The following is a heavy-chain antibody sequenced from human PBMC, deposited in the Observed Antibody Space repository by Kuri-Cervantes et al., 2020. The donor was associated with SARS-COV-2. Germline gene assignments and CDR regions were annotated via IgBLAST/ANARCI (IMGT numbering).Heavy chain of an antibody. CDR3: ARDSAIGYSLDY. J-gene: IGHJ4*02. V-gene: IGHV4-59*01. D-gene: IGHD6-13*01. CDR1: GGSISSYY. CDR2: IYYSGST. Sequence: SETLSLTCTVSGGSISSYYWSWIRQPPGKGLEWIGYIYYSGSTNYNPSLKSRVTISVDTSKNQFSLKLSSVTAADTAVYYCARDSAIGYSLDYWGQGALVTVSS.